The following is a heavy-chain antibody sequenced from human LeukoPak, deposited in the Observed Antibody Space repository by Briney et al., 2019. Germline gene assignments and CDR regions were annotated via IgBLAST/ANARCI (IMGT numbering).Heavy chain of an antibody. V-gene: IGHV3-7*01. D-gene: IGHD2-2*01. Sequence: GGSLRLSCAASGFTFSSYWMSWVRQAPGKGLEWVANIKQDGSEKYNVDSVKGRFTISRDNAKNSLYLQMNSLRAEDTAVYYCARDDPGRTYCSSTSCYVFENSYYYGMDVWGQGTTVTVSS. CDR3: ARDDPGRTYCSSTSCYVFENSYYYGMDV. CDR2: IKQDGSEK. CDR1: GFTFSSYW. J-gene: IGHJ6*02.